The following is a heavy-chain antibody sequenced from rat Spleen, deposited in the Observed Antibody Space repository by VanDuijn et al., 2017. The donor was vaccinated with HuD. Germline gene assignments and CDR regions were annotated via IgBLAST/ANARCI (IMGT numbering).Heavy chain of an antibody. CDR1: GFTFSNYG. CDR2: ISIGGGNT. CDR3: ARETGYNSYFDY. D-gene: IGHD1-4*01. J-gene: IGHJ2*01. Sequence: EVQLVESGGVLVQPGRSLKVSCAASGFTFSNYGMGCVRQAPTKGLEWVASISIGGGNTYYRDSVKNRLTISRNNAKNTLYLQMDRLRSEDTATYYCARETGYNSYFDYWGQGVMVAVSS. V-gene: IGHV5S13*01.